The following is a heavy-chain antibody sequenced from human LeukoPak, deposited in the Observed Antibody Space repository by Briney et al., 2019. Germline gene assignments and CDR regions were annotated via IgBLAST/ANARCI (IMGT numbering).Heavy chain of an antibody. V-gene: IGHV4-4*09. D-gene: IGHD6-6*01. CDR3: ARLTRLSTSPDRYYLDY. J-gene: IGHJ4*02. Sequence: SETLSLTCTVSGDAISSYYWSWIRQPPGKGLEWIGYIYTSGGTNYIPSLKGRVTISIDTSKNQISLKLSSVTAADSAVYYCARLTRLSTSPDRYYLDYWGQGTLVTVSS. CDR2: IYTSGGT. CDR1: GDAISSYY.